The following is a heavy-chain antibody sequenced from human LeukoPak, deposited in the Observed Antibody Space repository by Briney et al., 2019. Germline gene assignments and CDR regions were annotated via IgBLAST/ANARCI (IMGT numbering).Heavy chain of an antibody. D-gene: IGHD2-2*01. Sequence: VASVKVSCTASGYTFTSYGISWVRQAPGQGLEWMGWISACNGHTNYAQKLQGRVTMTTDTSTSTAYMELRSLRSEDTAVCYCATGPPSQYCSSTSCYYNYFDYWGQGTLVTVSS. CDR2: ISACNGHT. CDR3: ATGPPSQYCSSTSCYYNYFDY. J-gene: IGHJ4*02. V-gene: IGHV1-18*01. CDR1: GYTFTSYG.